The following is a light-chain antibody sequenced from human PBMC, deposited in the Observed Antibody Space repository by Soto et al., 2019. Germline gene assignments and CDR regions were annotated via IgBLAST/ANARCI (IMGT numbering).Light chain of an antibody. CDR1: TGAVTSGHY. V-gene: IGLV7-46*01. CDR2: DTT. J-gene: IGLJ2*01. CDR3: LLSYSGAHVV. Sequence: QSVVNQEPSLTVSPGETVTLTCASSTGAVTSGHYPYWFQQKPGQAPRTLIYDTTNKHSWTPARFSGSLLGGKAALTLSGAQPEDEAEYFCLLSYSGAHVVFGGGTKLTVL.